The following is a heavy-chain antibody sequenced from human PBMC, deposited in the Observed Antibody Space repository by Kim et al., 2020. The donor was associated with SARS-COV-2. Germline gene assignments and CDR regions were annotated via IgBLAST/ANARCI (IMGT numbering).Heavy chain of an antibody. CDR1: GFTFSSYA. V-gene: IGHV3-23*01. Sequence: GGSLRLSCAASGFTFSSYAMSWVRQAPGKGLEWVSAISGSGGSTYYADSVKGRFTISRDNSKNTLYLQMNSLRAEDTAVYYCAKDVGGGSSVQFLGGFDYWGQGTLVTVSS. CDR2: ISGSGGST. J-gene: IGHJ4*02. CDR3: AKDVGGGSSVQFLGGFDY. D-gene: IGHD1-1*01.